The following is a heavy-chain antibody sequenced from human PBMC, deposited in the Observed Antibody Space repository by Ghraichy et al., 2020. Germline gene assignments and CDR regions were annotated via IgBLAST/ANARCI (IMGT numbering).Heavy chain of an antibody. V-gene: IGHV4-34*01. Sequence: SETLSLTCAVYGGSFSGYYWSWIRQPPGKGLEWIGEINHSGSTNYNPSLKSRVTISVDTSKNQFSLKLSSVTAADTAVYYCARGLFRVYWGNPRAFDYWGQGTLVTVSS. CDR1: GGSFSGYY. D-gene: IGHD3-22*01. CDR3: ARGLFRVYWGNPRAFDY. CDR2: INHSGST. J-gene: IGHJ4*02.